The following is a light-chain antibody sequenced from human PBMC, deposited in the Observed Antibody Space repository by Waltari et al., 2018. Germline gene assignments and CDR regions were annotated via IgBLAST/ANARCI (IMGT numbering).Light chain of an antibody. CDR1: TNDLGSYNY. CDR3: CSYAGSYTWV. Sequence: SALTQPRSVSGSPGQSVTISCTGTTNDLGSYNYVSWYQQHPGKAPKLIILDVTKRPSGVPDRFSGSKSGNTASRTISGLRAEDEAEYSCCSYAGSYTWVFGGGTKLTVV. V-gene: IGLV2-11*01. CDR2: DVT. J-gene: IGLJ3*02.